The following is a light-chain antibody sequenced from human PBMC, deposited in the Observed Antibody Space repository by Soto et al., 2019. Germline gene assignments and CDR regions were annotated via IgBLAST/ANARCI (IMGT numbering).Light chain of an antibody. Sequence: EIVMTQSPATLSVSPGERATLSCRASQSVSSNLAWYQQKPGQAPKLLIYNPSTRATGIPARFSGSGSGTEFNLSIRRLQSVHFAIYYCQQYDNLPLTFGGGPKVDIK. CDR1: QSVSSN. J-gene: IGKJ4*01. CDR2: NPS. V-gene: IGKV3-15*01. CDR3: QQYDNLPLT.